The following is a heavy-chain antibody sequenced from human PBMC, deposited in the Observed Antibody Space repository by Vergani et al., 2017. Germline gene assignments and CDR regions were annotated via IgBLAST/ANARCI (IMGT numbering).Heavy chain of an antibody. CDR2: IYYDGSKK. J-gene: IGHJ4*02. CDR3: ARVGRDFWSGYPPPLDY. CDR1: GFTFSTYA. Sequence: QVQLVESGGGVVQPGRSLRLSCTSSGFTFSTYAMHWVRQAPGKGLEWVAIIYYDGSKKYYADSVKGRFTISRDNSRNTLDLLMSSLRAEDTAIYYCARVGRDFWSGYPPPLDYWGQGTLVTVSS. D-gene: IGHD3-3*01. V-gene: IGHV3-33*01.